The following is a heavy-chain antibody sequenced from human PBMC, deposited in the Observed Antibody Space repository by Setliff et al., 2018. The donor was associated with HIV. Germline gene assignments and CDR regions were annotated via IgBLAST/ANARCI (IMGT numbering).Heavy chain of an antibody. V-gene: IGHV4-34*01. J-gene: IGHJ6*02. CDR3: ARGHCSGTNCYGVDYYGMDV. CDR1: GGPLSGHY. Sequence: PSETLSLTCAVYGGPLSGHYWSWIRQPPRQGLEWIGETSHSGKTNYNPSLKSRVTISVDTSKNQFSLKLTSVTAADTAVYYCARGHCSGTNCYGVDYYGMDVWGQGTTVTVSS. CDR2: TSHSGKT. D-gene: IGHD2-2*01.